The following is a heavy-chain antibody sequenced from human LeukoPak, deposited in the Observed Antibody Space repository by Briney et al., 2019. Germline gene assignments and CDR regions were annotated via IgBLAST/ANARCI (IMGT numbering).Heavy chain of an antibody. V-gene: IGHV5-51*01. J-gene: IGHJ3*01. D-gene: IGHD1-26*01. CDR2: IYPGDSGP. Sequence: GESLKISCKVSGYSFTSYCIGWVRQMPGKGLEWMGIIYPGDSGPTYSPSFPGQVTISVDKSINTAYLQWSSLQASDTAMYYCGMSGDRVPLQDDVFDVWSQGTMVTLST. CDR1: GYSFTSYC. CDR3: GMSGDRVPLQDDVFDV.